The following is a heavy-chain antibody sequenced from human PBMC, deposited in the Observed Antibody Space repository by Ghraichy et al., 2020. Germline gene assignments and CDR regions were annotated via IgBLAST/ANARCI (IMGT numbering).Heavy chain of an antibody. D-gene: IGHD1-26*01. CDR1: GGSFSGYY. V-gene: IGHV4-34*01. CDR2: INHSGST. J-gene: IGHJ4*02. CDR3: ARSPIGGSYEDY. Sequence: SETLSLTCAVYGGSFSGYYWSWIRQPPGKGLEWIGEINHSGSTNYNPSLKSRVTISVDTSKNQFSLKLSSVTAADTAVYYCARSPIGGSYEDYWGQGTLVTVSS.